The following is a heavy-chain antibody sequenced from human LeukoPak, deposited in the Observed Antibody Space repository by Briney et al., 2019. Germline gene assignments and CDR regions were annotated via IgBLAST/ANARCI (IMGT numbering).Heavy chain of an antibody. J-gene: IGHJ4*02. D-gene: IGHD3-16*02. CDR2: INAGNGNT. CDR1: GYTFTSYA. CDR3: ARQLRITFGGVIVSGY. Sequence: ASVKVSCKASGYTFTSYAMHWVRQAPGQRLEWMGWINAGNGNTKYSQKFQGRVTITRDTSASTAYMELSSLRSEDTAVYYCARQLRITFGGVIVSGYWGQGTLVTVSS. V-gene: IGHV1-3*01.